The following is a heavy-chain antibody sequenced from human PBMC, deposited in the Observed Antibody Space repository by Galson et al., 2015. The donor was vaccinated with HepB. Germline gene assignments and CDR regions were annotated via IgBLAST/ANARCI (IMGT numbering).Heavy chain of an antibody. CDR3: ARGRGCSSTSCPYGY. CDR2: ISAYNGNT. D-gene: IGHD2-2*01. J-gene: IGHJ4*02. Sequence: SCKASGYTFTSYGISWVRQAPGQGLEWMGWISAYNGNTNYAQKLQGRVTMTTDTSTSTAYMELRGLRSDDTAVYYCARGRGCSSTSCPYGYWGQGTLVTVSS. CDR1: GYTFTSYG. V-gene: IGHV1-18*01.